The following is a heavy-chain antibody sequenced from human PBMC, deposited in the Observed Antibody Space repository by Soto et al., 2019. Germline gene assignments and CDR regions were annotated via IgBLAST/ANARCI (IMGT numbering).Heavy chain of an antibody. J-gene: IGHJ6*02. CDR2: ISGSGGST. CDR3: AKVEITIFGVASYYYYGMDV. Sequence: EVQLLESGGGLVQPGGSLRLSCAASGFTFSSYAMSWVRQAPGKGLEWVSAISGSGGSTYYADSVKGRFTISRDNSKNTLYLQMNSLRAEDTAVYYCAKVEITIFGVASYYYYGMDVWGQGTTVTVSS. CDR1: GFTFSSYA. V-gene: IGHV3-23*01. D-gene: IGHD3-3*01.